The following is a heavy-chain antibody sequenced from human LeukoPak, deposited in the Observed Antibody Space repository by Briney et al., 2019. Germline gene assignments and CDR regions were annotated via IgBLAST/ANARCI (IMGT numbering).Heavy chain of an antibody. V-gene: IGHV1-2*02. CDR3: ARMALDGGDSIRFDS. CDR2: INPNIGDA. J-gene: IGHJ5*01. CDR1: GYTFTDYF. Sequence: VASVKVSCKASGYTFTDYFIHWVRQAPGQGLEWMGWINPNIGDASYAQKFQDRVTMTRDRSINTAYMELSRLTSDDTAVYYCARMALDGGDSIRFDSWGQGTLVTVSS. D-gene: IGHD2-21*02.